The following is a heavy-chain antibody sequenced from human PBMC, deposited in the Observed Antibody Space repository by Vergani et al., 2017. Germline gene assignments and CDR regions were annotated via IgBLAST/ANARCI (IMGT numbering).Heavy chain of an antibody. Sequence: EVKLVESGGDLVQPGGSLRLSCAASGFTFSDHYMSWVRQAPGKGLEWISYMSSGDSIYYADSVKGRFTVSRDNTKNTLYLQMNSLRAEDTAVYYCARDHRDYNNYPGTFDIWGQGSMVTVSS. D-gene: IGHD5-24*01. J-gene: IGHJ3*02. V-gene: IGHV3-69-1*01. CDR1: GFTFSDHY. CDR2: MSSGDSI. CDR3: ARDHRDYNNYPGTFDI.